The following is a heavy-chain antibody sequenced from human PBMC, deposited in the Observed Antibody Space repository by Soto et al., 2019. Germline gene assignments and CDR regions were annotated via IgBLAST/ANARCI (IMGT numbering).Heavy chain of an antibody. CDR2: ISYDGSNK. D-gene: IGHD3-3*01. J-gene: IGHJ4*02. Sequence: GGSLRLSCAASGFTFSSYAMHWVRQAPGKGLEWVAVISYDGSNKYYADSVKGRFTISRDNSKNTLYLQMNSLRAEDTAVYYCARAREWSNLSFDYWGQGP. CDR1: GFTFSSYA. CDR3: ARAREWSNLSFDY. V-gene: IGHV3-30-3*01.